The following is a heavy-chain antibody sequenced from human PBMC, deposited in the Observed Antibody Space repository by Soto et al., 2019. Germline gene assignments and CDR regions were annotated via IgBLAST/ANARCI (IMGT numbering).Heavy chain of an antibody. CDR2: ISGSSGST. D-gene: IGHD5-12*01. V-gene: IGHV3-23*01. J-gene: IGHJ4*02. Sequence: EVQLLESGGGLVQPGGSLRLSCAASGFTFNNYAMSWVRQAPGKGLEWVSTISGSSGSTYYADPMKGRFTISRDNSKNTLYLQMNSLRDEDTAVYYCAKALVATTSFDYWGQGTLVTVSS. CDR3: AKALVATTSFDY. CDR1: GFTFNNYA.